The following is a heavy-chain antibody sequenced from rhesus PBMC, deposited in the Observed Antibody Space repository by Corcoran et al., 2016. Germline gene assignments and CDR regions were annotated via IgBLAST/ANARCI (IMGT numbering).Heavy chain of an antibody. J-gene: IGHJ4*01. CDR1: GGSISSNY. CDR3: AREIVGVVMFDY. Sequence: QVQLQESGPGLVKPLETLSLTCAVSGGSISSNYWSWIRQPPGKGLEWIGYIYGSGSTTNYNPTLKSRVTLSVDTSKNQFSLKLSSVTAADTAVYYCAREIVGVVMFDYWGQGVLVTVSS. D-gene: IGHD3-3*01. CDR2: IYGSGSTT. V-gene: IGHV4S11*01.